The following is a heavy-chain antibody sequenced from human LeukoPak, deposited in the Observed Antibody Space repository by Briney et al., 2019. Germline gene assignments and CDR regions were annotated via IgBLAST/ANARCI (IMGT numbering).Heavy chain of an antibody. CDR3: ATNTAMDYYFDY. Sequence: GRSLRLSCAASGFTSSSYGMHWVRQAPGKGLEWVAVISYDGSNKYYADSVKGRFTISRDNSKNTLYLQMNSLRAEDTAVYYCATNTAMDYYFDYWGQGTLVTVSS. CDR1: GFTSSSYG. CDR2: ISYDGSNK. D-gene: IGHD5-18*01. V-gene: IGHV3-30*03. J-gene: IGHJ4*02.